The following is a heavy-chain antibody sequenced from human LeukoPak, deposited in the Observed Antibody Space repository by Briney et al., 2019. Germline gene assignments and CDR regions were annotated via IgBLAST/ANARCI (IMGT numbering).Heavy chain of an antibody. J-gene: IGHJ4*02. V-gene: IGHV4-34*01. D-gene: IGHD6-13*01. CDR3: ASLPAAGYYFDY. CDR2: INHSGST. CDR1: GGSISGYY. Sequence: PSETLSLTCTVSGGSISGYYWSWIRQPPGKGLEWIGEINHSGSTNYNPSLKSRVTISVDTSKNQFSLKLSSVTAADTAVYYCASLPAAGYYFDYWGQGTLVTVSS.